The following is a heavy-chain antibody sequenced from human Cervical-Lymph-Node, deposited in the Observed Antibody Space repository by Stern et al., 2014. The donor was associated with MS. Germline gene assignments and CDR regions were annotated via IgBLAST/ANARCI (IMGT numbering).Heavy chain of an antibody. CDR1: GFTLRSYG. CDR2: ISYDGSDT. D-gene: IGHD3-3*01. V-gene: IGHV3-30*18. J-gene: IGHJ6*02. CDR3: AKDRYYDFWSGSKSMDV. Sequence: VQLVESGGGVVQPGRSLRLSCAASGFTLRSYGIHWVRQAPGKGLEWVAVISYDGSDTFYADSVKGRFTISRDNSKNTVDLQMNSLRAEDTAVYHCAKDRYYDFWSGSKSMDVWGLGTTVTVSS.